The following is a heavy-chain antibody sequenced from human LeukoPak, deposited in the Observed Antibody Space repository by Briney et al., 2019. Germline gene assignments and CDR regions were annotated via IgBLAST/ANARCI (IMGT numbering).Heavy chain of an antibody. Sequence: SETLSLTCNVSGGSISSYYWSWIRQPPGKGLEWIGYIYHSGSTNYNPSLKSRVTISVDTSKNQFSLKLSSVTAADTAVYYCARANWSYGMDVWGKGTTVTVSS. CDR2: IYHSGST. CDR3: ARANWSYGMDV. J-gene: IGHJ6*04. V-gene: IGHV4-59*01. CDR1: GGSISSYY. D-gene: IGHD1-1*01.